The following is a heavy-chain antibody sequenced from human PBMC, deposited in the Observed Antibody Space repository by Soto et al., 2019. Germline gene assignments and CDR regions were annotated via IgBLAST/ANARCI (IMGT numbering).Heavy chain of an antibody. CDR1: GYKFTTHF. CDR3: VRGYCTTTPCSGDFQH. V-gene: IGHV1-46*01. Sequence: QVQLVQSGAEVKKPGASVKVACKASGYKFTTHFIHWVRQAPGQGLEWMGMTHPSGDTGYGQKFRGRVTMTIDTSTTTAYMELRNLTSEDTAIYFSVRGYCTTTPCSGDFQHWGQGTLVTVSS. CDR2: THPSGDT. D-gene: IGHD2-8*01. J-gene: IGHJ1*01.